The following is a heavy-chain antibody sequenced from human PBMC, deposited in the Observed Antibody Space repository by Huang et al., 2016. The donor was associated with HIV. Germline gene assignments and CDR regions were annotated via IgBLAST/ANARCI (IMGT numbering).Heavy chain of an antibody. CDR2: IYHSGTT. D-gene: IGHD6-13*01. V-gene: IGHV4-39*01. CDR1: GGSISSSSYY. CDR3: AAHGRIVGIPAAPLRFDP. Sequence: QLQLQESGPGLVKPSETLSLTCTVSGGSISSSSYYWGWIRQPPGKGLEWIGSIYHSGTTDYKPSLKSRVTISVDTSRTQFSRKLSSVTAADTAVYYCAAHGRIVGIPAAPLRFDPWGQGTLVTVSS. J-gene: IGHJ5*02.